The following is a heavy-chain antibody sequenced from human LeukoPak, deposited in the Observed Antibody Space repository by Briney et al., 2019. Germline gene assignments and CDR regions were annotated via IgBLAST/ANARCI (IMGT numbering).Heavy chain of an antibody. CDR3: ARASGGHDY. D-gene: IGHD1-26*01. V-gene: IGHV3-30*02. Sequence: PGGSLRLSCAASGFTFSSYGMHWVRQAPGKGLEWVTFIQSDGSNKYYTDSVKGRFTISRDSSKNTLYLQMNSLRAEDTAVYYCARASGGHDYWGQGTLITVSS. CDR1: GFTFSSYG. CDR2: IQSDGSNK. J-gene: IGHJ4*02.